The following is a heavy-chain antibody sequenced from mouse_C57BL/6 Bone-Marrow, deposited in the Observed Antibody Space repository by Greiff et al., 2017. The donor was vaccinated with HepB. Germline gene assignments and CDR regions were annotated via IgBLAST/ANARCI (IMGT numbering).Heavy chain of an antibody. D-gene: IGHD1-1*01. V-gene: IGHV7-3*01. J-gene: IGHJ1*03. CDR3: ARYYYYGSSNWYFDV. CDR1: GFTFTDYY. CDR2: IRNKANGYTT. Sequence: EVKLMESGGGLVQPGGSLSLSCAASGFTFTDYYMSWVRQPPGKALEWLGFIRNKANGYTTEYSASVKGRFTISRDNSQSFLYLQMNALRAEDSATYYCARYYYYGSSNWYFDVWGTGTTVTVSS.